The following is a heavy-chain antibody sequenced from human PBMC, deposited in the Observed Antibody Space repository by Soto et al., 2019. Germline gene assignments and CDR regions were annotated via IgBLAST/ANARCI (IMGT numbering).Heavy chain of an antibody. CDR3: ARDYAAVGDALDI. V-gene: IGHV4-39*01. Sequence: QLQLQESGPGLVKPSETLSLTCTVSGGSISSSSYYWGWIRQPPGKGLEWIGSIYYSGSTYYNPSLKSRVTISVDTSKDQFSRKLRSVTAADTAVYYCARDYAAVGDALDIWGQGTMVTVSS. J-gene: IGHJ3*02. D-gene: IGHD4-17*01. CDR1: GGSISSSSYY. CDR2: IYYSGST.